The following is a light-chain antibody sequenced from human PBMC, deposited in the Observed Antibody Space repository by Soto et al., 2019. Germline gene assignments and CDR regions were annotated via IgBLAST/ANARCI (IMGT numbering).Light chain of an antibody. Sequence: QSVLTQPASVSGSPGQSITISCTGTSRDIGNYNYVSWYQHHPGKAPKLMIYEVTSRPSGVSDRFSGSKSGMTASLTISGLQPEDEADYFCASYRSANTLVVFGTGAKLTVL. V-gene: IGLV2-14*01. CDR1: SRDIGNYNY. CDR3: ASYRSANTLVV. CDR2: EVT. J-gene: IGLJ1*01.